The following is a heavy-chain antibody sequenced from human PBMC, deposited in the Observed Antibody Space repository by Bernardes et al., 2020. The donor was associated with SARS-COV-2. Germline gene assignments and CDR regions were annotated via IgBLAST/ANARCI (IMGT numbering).Heavy chain of an antibody. V-gene: IGHV3-49*04. J-gene: IGHJ4*02. CDR1: RFTFANYA. CDR3: AGSFYAFYLDY. D-gene: IGHD1-26*01. CDR2: IRSKPYGGTT. Sequence: GGSLRLSCATSRFTFANYAMTWVRQAPGKGLEWVGVIRSKPYGGTTEYAASVKGRFIISRDDSKSFVYLQMNSLKIEDTAVYFCAGSFYAFYLDYWGQGTPVTVSS.